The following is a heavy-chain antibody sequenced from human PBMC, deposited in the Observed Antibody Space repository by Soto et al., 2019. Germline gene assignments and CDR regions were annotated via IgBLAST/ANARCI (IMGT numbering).Heavy chain of an antibody. D-gene: IGHD3-10*01. CDR3: ASFAPEFGVTDY. J-gene: IGHJ4*02. Sequence: QVQLQESGPELVKPSQTLSLTCTVSGGXISSGGXYWSXIXXXXXXGLEWIGYIYYSGSTYYNPSLKSRVTISVDTSKNQFSLKLSSVTAADTAVYYCASFAPEFGVTDYWGQGTLVTVSS. V-gene: IGHV4-31*03. CDR2: IYYSGST. CDR1: GGXISSGGXY.